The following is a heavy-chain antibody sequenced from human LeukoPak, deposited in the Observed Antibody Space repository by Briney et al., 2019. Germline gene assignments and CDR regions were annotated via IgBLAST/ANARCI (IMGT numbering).Heavy chain of an antibody. V-gene: IGHV3-53*01. D-gene: IGHD6-13*01. CDR3: ARDKGSSWSDAFDI. CDR1: GFTVSSNY. Sequence: GGSLRLSCAASGFTVSSNYMTWVRQAPGKGLEWVSVISIPGSITYADSVKGRFTTSRDNSKNTLYLQMNSLRADDTAVYYCARDKGSSWSDAFDIWGQGTMVTVSS. J-gene: IGHJ3*02. CDR2: ISIPGSI.